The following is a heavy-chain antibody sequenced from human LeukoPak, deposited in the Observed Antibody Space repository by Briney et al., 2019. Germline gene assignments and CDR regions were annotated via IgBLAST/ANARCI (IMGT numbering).Heavy chain of an antibody. CDR2: ISYDGSNK. J-gene: IGHJ4*02. V-gene: IGHV3-30-3*01. CDR3: ARVRSSSATLYFDY. CDR1: GFTFSSYA. D-gene: IGHD6-6*01. Sequence: GGSLRLSCAASGFTFSSYAMHWVRQAPGKGLEWVAVISYDGSNKYYADPVKGRFTISRDNSKNTLYLQMNSLRAEDTAVYYCARVRSSSATLYFDYWGQGTLVTVSS.